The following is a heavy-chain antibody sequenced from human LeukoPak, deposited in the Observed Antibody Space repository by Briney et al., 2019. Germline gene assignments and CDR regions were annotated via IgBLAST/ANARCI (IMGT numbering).Heavy chain of an antibody. Sequence: PGGSLRLSCAASGFTFSSYSMNWVRQAPGKGLEWVSSISSSSSYIYYADSVKGRFTISRDNAKNSLYLQMNSLRAEDTAVYYCARGIGYCSSTSCYDRMGDWFDPWGQGTLVTVSS. J-gene: IGHJ5*02. V-gene: IGHV3-21*01. CDR2: ISSSSSYI. CDR1: GFTFSSYS. CDR3: ARGIGYCSSTSCYDRMGDWFDP. D-gene: IGHD2-2*01.